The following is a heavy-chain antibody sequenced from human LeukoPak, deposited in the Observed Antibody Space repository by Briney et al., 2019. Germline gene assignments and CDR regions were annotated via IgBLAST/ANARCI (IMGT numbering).Heavy chain of an antibody. J-gene: IGHJ6*03. CDR3: ARSGYSSSWYVGYYYYYYMDV. Sequence: QTGGSLRLSCAVSGFTVSGNYMSWVRQAPGKGLEWVSLIYSGGTTYYADSVKGRFTISRDNAKNSLYLQMNSLRAEDTAVYYCARSGYSSSWYVGYYYYYYMDVWGKGTTVTISS. V-gene: IGHV3-53*01. D-gene: IGHD6-13*01. CDR2: IYSGGTT. CDR1: GFTVSGNY.